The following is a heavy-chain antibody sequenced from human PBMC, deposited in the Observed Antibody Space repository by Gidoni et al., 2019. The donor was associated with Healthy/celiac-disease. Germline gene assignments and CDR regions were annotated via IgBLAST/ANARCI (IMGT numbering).Heavy chain of an antibody. CDR1: GRTFSSYA. CDR3: ARAARYSGSYRGLFDY. Sequence: QVQLVQSGAEVKKPGSSVKVSCKASGRTFSSYAISWVRQAPGQGLEWKGGSIPIFGTANYAQKFQGRVTITADESTSTAYMELSSLRSEDTAVYYCARAARYSGSYRGLFDYWGQGTLVTVSS. D-gene: IGHD1-26*01. J-gene: IGHJ4*02. CDR2: SIPIFGTA. V-gene: IGHV1-69*01.